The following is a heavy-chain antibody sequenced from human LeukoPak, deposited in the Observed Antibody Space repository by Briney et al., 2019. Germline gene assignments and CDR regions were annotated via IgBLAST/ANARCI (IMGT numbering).Heavy chain of an antibody. J-gene: IGHJ4*02. CDR1: GGSISSYY. CDR2: IYYSGST. V-gene: IGHV4-59*01. Sequence: SETLSLTCTVSGGSISSYYWSWIRQPPGKGLEWIGYIYYSGSTNYNPSLKSRVTISVDTSKNQFSLKLSSVTAADTAVYYCATQGYSGYDDRGSFDSWGQGTLVTVSS. CDR3: ATQGYSGYDDRGSFDS. D-gene: IGHD5-12*01.